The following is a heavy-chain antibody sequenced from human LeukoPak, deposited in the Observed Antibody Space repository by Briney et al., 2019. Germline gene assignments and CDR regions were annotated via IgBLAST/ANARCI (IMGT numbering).Heavy chain of an antibody. Sequence: GGSLRLSCAASGFTFDDYGISWVRQAPGKGLEWVSGINWNGGSTGYADSVKGRFTISRDNAKNSLYLQMNSLRAEDTALYYCARDLGSGWSDAFDIWGQGTMVTVSS. V-gene: IGHV3-20*04. CDR1: GFTFDDYG. CDR2: INWNGGST. D-gene: IGHD6-19*01. CDR3: ARDLGSGWSDAFDI. J-gene: IGHJ3*02.